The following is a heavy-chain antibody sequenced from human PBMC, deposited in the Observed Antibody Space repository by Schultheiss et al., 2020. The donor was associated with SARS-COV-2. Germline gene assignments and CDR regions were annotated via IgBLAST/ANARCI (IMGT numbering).Heavy chain of an antibody. CDR3: ARDVDRGSYFDY. J-gene: IGHJ4*02. V-gene: IGHV4-39*07. CDR1: GGSISSSSYY. CDR2: IYYSGTT. D-gene: IGHD1-26*01. Sequence: SQTLSLTCTVSGGSISSSSYYWGWIRQPPGKGLEWIGSIYYSGTTSYNPSLKSRVTISVDTSKNQFSLKLSSVTAADTAVYYCARDVDRGSYFDYWGQGTLVTVSS.